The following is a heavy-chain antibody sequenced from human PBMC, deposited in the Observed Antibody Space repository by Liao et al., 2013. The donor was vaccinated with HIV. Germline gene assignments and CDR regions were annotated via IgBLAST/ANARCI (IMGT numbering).Heavy chain of an antibody. Sequence: QVQLHESGPGLVKPSETLSLSCTVSGGSISSYYWSWIRQPPGKGLEWIGYIYYTGSTNYNPSLKSRVTISLDKSRNQFSLKVYSVTAADTAVYYCAKSGLAPWWFDPWGQGTLVTVLL. V-gene: IGHV4-59*01. CDR2: IYYTGST. CDR3: AKSGLAPWWFDP. CDR1: GGSISSYY. J-gene: IGHJ5*02.